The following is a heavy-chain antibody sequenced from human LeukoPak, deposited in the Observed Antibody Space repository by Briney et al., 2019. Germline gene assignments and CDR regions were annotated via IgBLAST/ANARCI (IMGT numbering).Heavy chain of an antibody. J-gene: IGHJ3*02. Sequence: PGGSLRLSCAASGFTVRSNYMSWVRQAPGKGLEWVSVIYSGGSTYYADSVKGRFTISRDNSKNTLYLQMNSLRAEDTAVYYCASGRYLGPGDAFDIWGQGTMVTVSS. D-gene: IGHD2-2*02. CDR3: ASGRYLGPGDAFDI. CDR2: IYSGGST. V-gene: IGHV3-66*01. CDR1: GFTVRSNY.